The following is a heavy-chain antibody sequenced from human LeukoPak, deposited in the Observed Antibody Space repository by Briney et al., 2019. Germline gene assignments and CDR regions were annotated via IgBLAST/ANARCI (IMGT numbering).Heavy chain of an antibody. J-gene: IGHJ4*02. CDR1: GFTFTTYW. V-gene: IGHV3-7*01. CDR2: IKHDGSEK. Sequence: GGYLRLSCAASGFTFTTYWMTWVRQAPGKGLEWVANIKHDGSEKYYVDSVKGRFTISRDNAKNSLYLQMNSLRAEDTAVYYCARDQTPFVWGQGTLVTVSS. CDR3: ARDQTPFV.